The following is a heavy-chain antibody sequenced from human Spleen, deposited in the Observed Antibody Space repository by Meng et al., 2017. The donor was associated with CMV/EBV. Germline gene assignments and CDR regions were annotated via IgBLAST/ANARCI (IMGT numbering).Heavy chain of an antibody. CDR2: INTDGSTT. V-gene: IGHV3-74*01. Sequence: MHWVRQAPGKGLVWVSRINTDGSTTDYADSVRGRFTMSRDNDKKTVYLQMYSLRAEDTAVYYCVRDFRGYSYDLDKGNYYYFYGMDVWGQGTTVTVSS. D-gene: IGHD5-18*01. CDR3: VRDFRGYSYDLDKGNYYYFYGMDV. J-gene: IGHJ6*02.